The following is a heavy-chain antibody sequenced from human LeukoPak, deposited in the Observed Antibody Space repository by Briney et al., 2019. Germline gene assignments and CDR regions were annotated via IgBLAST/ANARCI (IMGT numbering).Heavy chain of an antibody. Sequence: ASVKVSCKASAYSFTDYYIHWVRQAPGQGLEWMGRINPNSGGTDYAQEFQGRVTMTRDTSISTAYMELSRLRSDDTAVYYCARSSPTYYFDSSGYYYGDYWGQGTLVIVSS. D-gene: IGHD3-22*01. V-gene: IGHV1-2*06. J-gene: IGHJ4*02. CDR1: AYSFTDYY. CDR3: ARSSPTYYFDSSGYYYGDY. CDR2: INPNSGGT.